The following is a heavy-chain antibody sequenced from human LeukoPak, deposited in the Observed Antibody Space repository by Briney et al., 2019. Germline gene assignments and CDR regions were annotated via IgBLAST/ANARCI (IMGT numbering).Heavy chain of an antibody. Sequence: SETLSLTCTVSGGSISSSSYYWGWIRQPPGKGLEWIGSIYYSGSTYYNPSLKSRVTISVDTSKNQFSLKLSSVTAADTAVYYCAPARLRRYYYYMDVWGKGTTVTVSS. V-gene: IGHV4-39*01. CDR2: IYYSGST. D-gene: IGHD6-6*01. J-gene: IGHJ6*03. CDR3: APARLRRYYYYMDV. CDR1: GGSISSSSYY.